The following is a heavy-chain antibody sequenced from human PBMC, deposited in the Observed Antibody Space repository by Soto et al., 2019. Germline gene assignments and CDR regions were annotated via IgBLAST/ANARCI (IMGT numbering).Heavy chain of an antibody. Sequence: SETLSLTCAVYGGSFSGFYLSWIRQPPGKGLEWIGELNDSGGTNYNASLKSRVSISVDTSINQFSLKLKFVTAADTAVYYCARARGGVQHWGQGTLVTISS. CDR3: ARARGGVQH. CDR1: GGSFSGFY. D-gene: IGHD3-10*01. CDR2: LNDSGGT. V-gene: IGHV4-34*01. J-gene: IGHJ1*01.